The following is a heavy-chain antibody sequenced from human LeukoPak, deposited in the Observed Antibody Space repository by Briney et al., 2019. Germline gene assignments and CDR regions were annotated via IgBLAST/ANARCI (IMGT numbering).Heavy chain of an antibody. CDR3: ARTSGSYRNFDY. V-gene: IGHV3-21*01. CDR2: ISSSSSYI. J-gene: IGHJ4*02. CDR1: GFTFSSYS. Sequence: PGGSLRLSCAASGFTFSSYSMNWVRQAPGKGLEWVSSISSSSSYIYYADSVKGRFTIPRDNAKNSLYLQMNSLRAEDTAVYYCARTSGSYRNFDYWGQGTLVTVSS. D-gene: IGHD1-26*01.